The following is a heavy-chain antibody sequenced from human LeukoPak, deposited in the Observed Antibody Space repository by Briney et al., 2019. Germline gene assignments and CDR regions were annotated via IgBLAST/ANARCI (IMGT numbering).Heavy chain of an antibody. Sequence: SETLSLTRAVYGGSFSGYYWRWIGQPPGKRLEWIGEISHSGSTNYNPSLKSRVPISVDTSKNQSSMKLCSVTAADTAVYYCARGEGLRDYPFDIWGQGTMVTVSS. CDR3: ARGEGLRDYPFDI. CDR2: ISHSGST. D-gene: IGHD3-16*01. V-gene: IGHV4-34*01. CDR1: GGSFSGYY. J-gene: IGHJ3*02.